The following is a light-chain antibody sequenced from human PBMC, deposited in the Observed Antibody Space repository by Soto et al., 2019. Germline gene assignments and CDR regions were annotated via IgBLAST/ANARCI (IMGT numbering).Light chain of an antibody. J-gene: IGKJ5*01. V-gene: IGKV3-15*01. CDR3: LQYNVWPRL. CDR2: GAS. CDR1: QSVSSN. Sequence: TTQSPTTLSGSRGEGVNLACRASQSVSSNLAWYQQKPGPAPRLLIYGASFRATGIPDRFGGSWSGTEFTLLTICLQSEDFAVYYCLQYNVWPRLFGQGTRLQIK.